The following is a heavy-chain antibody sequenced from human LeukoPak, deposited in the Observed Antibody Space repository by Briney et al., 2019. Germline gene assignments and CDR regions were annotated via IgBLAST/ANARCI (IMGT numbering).Heavy chain of an antibody. J-gene: IGHJ6*03. CDR1: GFTFSHYT. CDR3: GRVMMGATVTTFHYYCMDV. CDR2: ITSSSSHI. D-gene: IGHD4-11*01. Sequence: TGGSLRLSCAACGFTFSHYTIGWVRQAPGKWLERVASITSSSSHIYYADSVKGRFTISRDNAKNEVYLQMNSLRGEDTAIYYCGRVMMGATVTTFHYYCMDVWGVGTAVTVSS. V-gene: IGHV3-21*01.